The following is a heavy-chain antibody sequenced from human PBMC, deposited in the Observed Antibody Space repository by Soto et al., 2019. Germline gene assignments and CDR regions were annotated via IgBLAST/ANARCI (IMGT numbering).Heavy chain of an antibody. CDR1: GGTFSSYA. D-gene: IGHD3-22*01. CDR3: ARGLSPYYYDSSGADY. CDR2: IIPIFGTA. V-gene: IGHV1-69*01. J-gene: IGHJ4*02. Sequence: QVQLVQSGAEVKKPGSSVKVSCKASGGTFSSYAISWVRQAPGQGLEWMGGIIPIFGTANYAQKFQGRVTIPADESTSTAYMELSSLRSEDTAVYYCARGLSPYYYDSSGADYWGQGTLVTVSS.